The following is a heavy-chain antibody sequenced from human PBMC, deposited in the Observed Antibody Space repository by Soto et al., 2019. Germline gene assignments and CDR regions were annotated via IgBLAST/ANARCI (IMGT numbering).Heavy chain of an antibody. D-gene: IGHD3-22*01. CDR3: ARLHNFDNSGSSEGLDY. J-gene: IGHJ4*02. V-gene: IGHV5-51*01. CDR1: GYTFSSYW. Sequence: GESLKISCKASGYTFSSYWIGWVRQMPGKGLEWMGSIYPDDSDTRYIPSFQGQVTMSVDKSVTTAYLQWSSLKAPDTAMYYCARLHNFDNSGSSEGLDYWGQGTLVTVSS. CDR2: IYPDDSDT.